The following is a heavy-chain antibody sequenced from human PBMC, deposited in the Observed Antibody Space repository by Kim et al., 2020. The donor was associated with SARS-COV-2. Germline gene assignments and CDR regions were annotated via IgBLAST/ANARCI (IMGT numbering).Heavy chain of an antibody. Sequence: FQGRVTITRDTSASTAYMELSSLRSEDTAVYYCAREGIAAAGTILYYFDYWGQGTLVTVSS. V-gene: IGHV1-3*01. CDR3: AREGIAAAGTILYYFDY. D-gene: IGHD6-13*01. J-gene: IGHJ4*02.